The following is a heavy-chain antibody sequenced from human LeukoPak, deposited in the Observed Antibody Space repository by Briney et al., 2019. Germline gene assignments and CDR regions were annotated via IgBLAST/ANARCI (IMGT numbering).Heavy chain of an antibody. Sequence: SETLSLTCTVSGGSISSYYWSWIRQPPGKGLEWIGYIYYSGSTNYNPSLKSRVTISVDTSKNQFSLKLSSVTAADTAVYYCARVTSDYGDYPYYFDYWGQGTLVTVSS. J-gene: IGHJ4*02. V-gene: IGHV4-59*01. CDR2: IYYSGST. CDR3: ARVTSDYGDYPYYFDY. D-gene: IGHD4-17*01. CDR1: GGSISSYY.